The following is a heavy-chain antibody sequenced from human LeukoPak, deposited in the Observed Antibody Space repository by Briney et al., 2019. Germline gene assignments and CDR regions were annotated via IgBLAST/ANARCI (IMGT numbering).Heavy chain of an antibody. Sequence: GGSPRLSCSASGFTFSSYAMHWVRQAPGKGLEYVSAITSNGGGTYYADSVKGRFTISRDNSKNTLYLQMSSLRAEDTAVYYCVKGYCSGDSCYWYFDLWGRGTPVTVSS. CDR3: VKGYCSGDSCYWYFDL. D-gene: IGHD2-15*01. CDR2: ITSNGGGT. J-gene: IGHJ2*01. V-gene: IGHV3-64D*06. CDR1: GFTFSSYA.